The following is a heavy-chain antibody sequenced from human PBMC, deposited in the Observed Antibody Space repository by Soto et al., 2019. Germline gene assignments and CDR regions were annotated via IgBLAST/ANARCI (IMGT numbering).Heavy chain of an antibody. Sequence: ASVKVSCKASGYTFIHYYMHWVRQAPGQGFEWMGRISPRSGGTNYAQKFQGRVTMTWDTSLNTAYMELGSLISEDTAVYYCARPPGYISDWYYFDIWGQGTLVTVSS. D-gene: IGHD3-9*01. J-gene: IGHJ4*02. CDR3: ARPPGYISDWYYFDI. CDR2: ISPRSGGT. CDR1: GYTFIHYY. V-gene: IGHV1-2*02.